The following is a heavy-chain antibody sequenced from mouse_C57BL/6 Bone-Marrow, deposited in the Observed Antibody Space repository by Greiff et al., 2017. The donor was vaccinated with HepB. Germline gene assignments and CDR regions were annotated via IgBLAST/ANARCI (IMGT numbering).Heavy chain of an antibody. Sequence: EVKLEESGGGLVQPGGSMKLSCVASGFTFSNYWMNWVRQSPEKGLEWVAQIRLKSDNYATHYAEAVKGRFTISRDDSKSSVYLQMNNLRAEDTGIYYCTGGGFAYWGQGTLVTVSA. CDR1: GFTFSNYW. J-gene: IGHJ3*01. CDR2: IRLKSDNYAT. V-gene: IGHV6-3*01. CDR3: TGGGFAY.